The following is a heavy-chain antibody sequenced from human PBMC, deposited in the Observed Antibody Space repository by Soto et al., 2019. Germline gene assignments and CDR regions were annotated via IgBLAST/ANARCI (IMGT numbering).Heavy chain of an antibody. CDR1: GFTFSNAW. CDR3: TTVSVSWNLYYFDY. V-gene: IGHV3-15*01. Sequence: GGSLRLSCAASGFTFSNAWMSWVRQAPGKGLEWVGRIKSKTDGGTTDYAAPVKGRFTISRDDSKNTLYLQMNSLKTEDTAVYYCTTVSVSWNLYYFDYWGQGTLVTVSS. J-gene: IGHJ4*02. CDR2: IKSKTDGGTT. D-gene: IGHD1-7*01.